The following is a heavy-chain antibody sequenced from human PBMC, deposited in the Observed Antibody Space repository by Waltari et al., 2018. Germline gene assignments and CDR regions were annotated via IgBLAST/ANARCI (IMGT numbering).Heavy chain of an antibody. D-gene: IGHD3-9*01. CDR3: ARESSSWLPKVDY. CDR1: GFTFSSYW. Sequence: EVQLVESGGGLVQPGGSLRPSCAASGFTFSSYWMSWVRQVPGKVLEWVANINQDGSEKYNVDSVKGRVTISKGNGENSLYLQMNNLRAEETAMYYCARESSSWLPKVDYWGQGTLITVSS. J-gene: IGHJ4*02. CDR2: INQDGSEK. V-gene: IGHV3-7*01.